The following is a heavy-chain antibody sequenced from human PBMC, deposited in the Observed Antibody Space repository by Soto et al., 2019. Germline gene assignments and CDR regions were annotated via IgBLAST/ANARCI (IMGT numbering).Heavy chain of an antibody. D-gene: IGHD4-17*01. J-gene: IGHJ6*02. CDR1: GYTFTSYD. V-gene: IGHV1-8*01. Sequence: GASVKVSCKASGYTFTSYDINWVRQATGQGLEWMGWMNPNSGNTGYAQKFQGRVTITRDTSASTAYMELSSLRSEDTAVYYCARVRYGGNLRSYYYYGMDVWGQGTTVTVS. CDR3: ARVRYGGNLRSYYYYGMDV. CDR2: MNPNSGNT.